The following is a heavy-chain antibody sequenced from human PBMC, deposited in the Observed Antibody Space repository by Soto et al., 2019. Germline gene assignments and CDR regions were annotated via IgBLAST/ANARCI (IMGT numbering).Heavy chain of an antibody. CDR3: ARDSRFNDFWSGYRGYSWFDP. CDR2: IYYSGST. D-gene: IGHD3-3*01. CDR1: GGSMSSHY. J-gene: IGHJ5*02. V-gene: IGHV4-59*11. Sequence: SETLSLTCTVSGGSMSSHYWSWIRQPPGKGLEWIGYIYYSGSTNYNPSLKSRVTISVDTSKNQFSLKLSSVTAADTAVYYCARDSRFNDFWSGYRGYSWFDPWGQGTLVTVSS.